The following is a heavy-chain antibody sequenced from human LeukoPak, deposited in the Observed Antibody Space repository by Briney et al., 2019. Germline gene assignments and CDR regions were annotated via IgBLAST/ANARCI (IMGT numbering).Heavy chain of an antibody. D-gene: IGHD6-19*01. J-gene: IGHJ4*02. CDR2: IYYTGST. Sequence: SETLSLTCTVSGGSISSYYWSWIRQPPGKGLEWIGYIYYTGSTNYHPSLKSRVTISVDTSKNQFSLKLSSVTAADTAVYYCAGPYRSGWYGVWGYWGQGTPVTVSS. V-gene: IGHV4-59*08. CDR1: GGSISSYY. CDR3: AGPYRSGWYGVWGY.